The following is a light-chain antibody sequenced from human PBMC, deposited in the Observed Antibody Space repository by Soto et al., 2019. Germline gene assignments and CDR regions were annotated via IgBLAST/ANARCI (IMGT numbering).Light chain of an antibody. CDR2: WAS. V-gene: IGKV4-1*01. CDR3: QQYYSTTLT. J-gene: IGKJ1*01. CDR1: QSVLYSSNNKNY. Sequence: DIVMTQSPDSLSVSLGERATINCKSSQSVLYSSNNKNYLAWYQQKPGQPPELPIYWASTRESGVPDRFSGSGSGTDFTLTISSLQAEDVAVYYCQQYYSTTLTFGQGTKVEIK.